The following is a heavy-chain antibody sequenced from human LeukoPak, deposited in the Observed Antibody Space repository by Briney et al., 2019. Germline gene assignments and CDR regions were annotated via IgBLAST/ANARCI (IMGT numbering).Heavy chain of an antibody. D-gene: IGHD2-21*02. V-gene: IGHV3-30*02. Sequence: PGGSLRLSCAASGFTFSSYGMHWVRQAPGKGLEWVAFIRYDGSNKYYADSVKGRFTISRDNSKNMLYLQMNSLRAEDTAVYYCAKGGCGGDCFGDFYYMDVWGKGTTVTISS. CDR2: IRYDGSNK. J-gene: IGHJ6*03. CDR1: GFTFSSYG. CDR3: AKGGCGGDCFGDFYYMDV.